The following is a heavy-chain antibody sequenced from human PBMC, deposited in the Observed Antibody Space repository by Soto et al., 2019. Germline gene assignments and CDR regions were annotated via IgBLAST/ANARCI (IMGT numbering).Heavy chain of an antibody. Sequence: EVQLVESGGGLVQPGGSLRLSCAASGFTFSSYWMHWVRQAPGKGLVWVSRINSDGSSTSYADSVKGRFTISRDNAKNTLYLQMNSLRADDTAVYYCAISAETTSNYGMHVWGQGTTVTVS. CDR3: AISAETTSNYGMHV. J-gene: IGHJ6*02. CDR1: GFTFSSYW. D-gene: IGHD2-2*01. CDR2: INSDGSST. V-gene: IGHV3-74*01.